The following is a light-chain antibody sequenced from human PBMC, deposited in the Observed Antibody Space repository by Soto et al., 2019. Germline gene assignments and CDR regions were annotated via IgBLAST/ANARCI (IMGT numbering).Light chain of an antibody. V-gene: IGKV1-5*01. J-gene: IGKJ4*02. CDR2: DAS. CDR1: QRISGW. CDR3: QQYNTYGLT. Sequence: DIQMTQSPSTLSASVGDRVIITCRASQRISGWLAWYQQKPGKAPKLLIFDASTLESGVPSKFSGSGSDTEFTFTISSLQPDDSATYYCQQYNTYGLTFGGGTKVDIK.